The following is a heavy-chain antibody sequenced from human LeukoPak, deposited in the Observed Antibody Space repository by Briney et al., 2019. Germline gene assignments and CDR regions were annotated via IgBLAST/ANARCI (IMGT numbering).Heavy chain of an antibody. Sequence: ASVKVSCKASGYTFTGYYMHWVRQAPGRGLEWMGWINPNSGGTNYAQKFQGRVTMTRDTSISTAYMELSRLRSDDTAVYYCASEPADTYYYYMDVWGKGTTVTVSS. CDR3: ASEPADTYYYYMDV. CDR2: INPNSGGT. V-gene: IGHV1-2*02. CDR1: GYTFTGYY. J-gene: IGHJ6*03.